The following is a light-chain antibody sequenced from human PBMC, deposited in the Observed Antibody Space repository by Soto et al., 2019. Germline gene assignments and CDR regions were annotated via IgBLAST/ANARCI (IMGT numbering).Light chain of an antibody. CDR1: QGISSY. CDR3: QQYNNWLYT. V-gene: IGKV1-9*01. J-gene: IGKJ2*01. CDR2: AAS. Sequence: IQLTQSPSSLSASVGDRVTITCRASQGISSYLAWYQQKPGKAPKLLIYAASSLQSGVPSRFSGSGSGTDFTLTISSLQSEDFAVYYCQQYNNWLYTFGQGTKLEIK.